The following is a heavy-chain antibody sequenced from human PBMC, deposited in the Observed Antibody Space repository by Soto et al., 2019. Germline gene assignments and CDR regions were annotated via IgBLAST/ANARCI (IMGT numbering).Heavy chain of an antibody. J-gene: IGHJ2*01. D-gene: IGHD1-20*01. CDR2: INPGGVST. V-gene: IGHV1-46*01. Sequence: QVQLVQSGAEVKKPGASVEVSCKASGYTFPTYYIHWVRHAPGQGLEWMGVINPGGVSTKYAQKFQDRVTMTGDTSTSTVYMDLSSLRSEDTAVYFCARGGNCDNVGYWYFDLWGRGTLVTVSP. CDR1: GYTFPTYY. CDR3: ARGGNCDNVGYWYFDL.